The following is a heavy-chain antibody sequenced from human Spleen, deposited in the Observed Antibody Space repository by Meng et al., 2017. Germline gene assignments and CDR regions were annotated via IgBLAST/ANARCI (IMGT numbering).Heavy chain of an antibody. D-gene: IGHD2-21*02. CDR2: ISYDGSNE. Sequence: GESLKISCAASGSMFSSYAIHWVRQAPGKGLEWAALISYDGSNEYYADSVKGRFTISRDNSKNTVYLQMNSLRVEDTAVYYCARPDMKGDFHYYGMDVWGQGTMVTVSS. CDR1: GSMFSSYA. J-gene: IGHJ6*02. V-gene: IGHV3-30*04. CDR3: ARPDMKGDFHYYGMDV.